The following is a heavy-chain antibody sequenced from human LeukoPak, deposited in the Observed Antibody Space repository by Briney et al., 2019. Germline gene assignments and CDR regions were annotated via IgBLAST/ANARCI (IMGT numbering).Heavy chain of an antibody. CDR3: ARDPRTVRV. V-gene: IGHV3-11*04. J-gene: IGHJ4*02. D-gene: IGHD1-1*01. CDR2: ISGNGGVI. Sequence: PGGSLRLSCAASGLTFSDHWMSWVRQAPGKGLEWLSYISGNGGVIQYADSVKGRFTISRDNAKNLLYLQMDSLRVEDTAIYYCARDPRTVRVWGQGTLVTVSP. CDR1: GLTFSDHW.